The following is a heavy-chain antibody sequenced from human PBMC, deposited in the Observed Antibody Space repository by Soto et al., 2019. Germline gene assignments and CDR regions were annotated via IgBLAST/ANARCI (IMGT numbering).Heavy chain of an antibody. V-gene: IGHV3-72*01. CDR2: IRKKTNSYTT. CDR3: TTVTTVDYYFDY. J-gene: IGHJ4*02. Sequence: GGSLRLSCAASGLTFSYRYMDWVRQSPGKGLEWVGRIRKKTNSYTTEYAASVKGRFIISRDDSTNSLYLQMSSLKTEDTAVYYCTTVTTVDYYFDYWGQGTLVTVSS. CDR1: GLTFSYRY. D-gene: IGHD4-17*01.